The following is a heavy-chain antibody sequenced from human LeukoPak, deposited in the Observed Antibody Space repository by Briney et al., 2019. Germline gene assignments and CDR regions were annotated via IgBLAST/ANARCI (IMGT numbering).Heavy chain of an antibody. V-gene: IGHV3-7*01. CDR1: GFRFTDYS. CDR3: ARAQKGFDY. J-gene: IGHJ4*02. CDR2: IKQDGSGK. Sequence: GGSLRLSCAASGFRFTDYSMSWVRQAPGKGLEWVANIKQDGSGKYYVDSVKGRFTISRDNAKNSLYLQMNSLRAEDTAVYYCARAQKGFDYWGQGTLATVSS.